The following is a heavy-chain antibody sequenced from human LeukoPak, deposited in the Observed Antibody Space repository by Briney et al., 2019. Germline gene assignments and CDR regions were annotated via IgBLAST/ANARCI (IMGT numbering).Heavy chain of an antibody. CDR2: INPNSGAT. V-gene: IGHV1-2*02. CDR1: GYTFTGYY. J-gene: IGHJ4*02. D-gene: IGHD4-17*01. Sequence: ASVKVSCKASGYTFTGYYMHWVRQAPGQGLEWMGWINPNSGATNYAQKFQGRVTMTRDTSISTAYMELGRLRYDETAVYYCARDRRGAYGDYASLYWGQGSMVTVSS. CDR3: ARDRRGAYGDYASLY.